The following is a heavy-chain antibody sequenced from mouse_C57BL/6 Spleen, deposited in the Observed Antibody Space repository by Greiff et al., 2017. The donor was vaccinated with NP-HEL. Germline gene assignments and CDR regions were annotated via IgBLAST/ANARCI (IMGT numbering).Heavy chain of an antibody. Sequence: QVQLQQPGAELVKPGASVKLSCKASGYTFTSYWMHWVKQRPGRGLEWIGRIDPNSGGTKYNEKFKSKATLTVDKPSSTAYIQLSSLTSEDSAVYYCAREDYPYAMDDWGQGTSVTVSS. V-gene: IGHV1-72*01. CDR3: AREDYPYAMDD. J-gene: IGHJ4*01. CDR2: IDPNSGGT. CDR1: GYTFTSYW. D-gene: IGHD5-5*01.